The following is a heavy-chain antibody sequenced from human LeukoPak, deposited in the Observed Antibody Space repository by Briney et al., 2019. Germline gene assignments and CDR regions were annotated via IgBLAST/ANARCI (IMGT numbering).Heavy chain of an antibody. CDR2: INHSGST. D-gene: IGHD1-26*01. CDR1: GGSFSGYY. V-gene: IGHV4-34*01. CDR3: ARHGVGATNDY. Sequence: SETLSLTCAVYGGSFSGYYWSWIRQPPGKGLEWIGEINHSGSTNYNPSLKSRVTISVDTSKNQFSLKLSSVTAADTAVYYCARHGVGATNDYWGQGTLVTVSS. J-gene: IGHJ4*02.